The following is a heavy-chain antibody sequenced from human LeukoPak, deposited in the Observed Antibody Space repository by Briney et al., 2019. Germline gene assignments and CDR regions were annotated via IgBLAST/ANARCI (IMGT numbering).Heavy chain of an antibody. Sequence: ASVKVSCKASGYTFTRYAIHWVRQGPGQRLEWVGWINVGNGDTKYSQRFQGRVTITRDTSASTAYMELSRLRSEDTAIYYCATSEEGRWGQGTLVTVSS. CDR2: INVGNGDT. CDR3: ATSEEGR. V-gene: IGHV1-3*01. D-gene: IGHD2-15*01. J-gene: IGHJ4*02. CDR1: GYTFTRYA.